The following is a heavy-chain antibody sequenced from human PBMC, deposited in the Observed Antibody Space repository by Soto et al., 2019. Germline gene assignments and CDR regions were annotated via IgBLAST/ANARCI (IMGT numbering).Heavy chain of an antibody. Sequence: PSETLSLTCTVSGGSISSYYWSWIRQPPGKGLEWIGYIYYSGSTNYNPSLKSRVTISVDTSKNQFSLKLSSVTAADTAVYYCARDNVLRFLEGSNLYYYYGMDVWGQGTTVTVSS. CDR2: IYYSGST. CDR3: ARDNVLRFLEGSNLYYYYGMDV. CDR1: GGSISSYY. D-gene: IGHD3-3*01. J-gene: IGHJ6*02. V-gene: IGHV4-59*01.